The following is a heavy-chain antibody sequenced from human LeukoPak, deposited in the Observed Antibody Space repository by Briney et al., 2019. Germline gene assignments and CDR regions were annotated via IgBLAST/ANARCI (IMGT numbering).Heavy chain of an antibody. Sequence: GGSLRLSCAASGFTFRTSWMSWVRQAPGSGLGWVANIKQDGSDEYYVDSVEGRFTISRDNAKNSLYLEMNSLRVEDTAVYYCARDHDGDSEYFDYWGQGTLVTVSS. CDR1: GFTFRTSW. CDR2: IKQDGSDE. V-gene: IGHV3-7*04. CDR3: ARDHDGDSEYFDY. D-gene: IGHD4-17*01. J-gene: IGHJ4*02.